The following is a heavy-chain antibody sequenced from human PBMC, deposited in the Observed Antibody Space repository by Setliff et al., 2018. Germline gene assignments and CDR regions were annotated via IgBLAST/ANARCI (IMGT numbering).Heavy chain of an antibody. J-gene: IGHJ4*02. Sequence: PSETLSLTCTVSGGSISSDSDYRSWIRQSAGKGLEWIGRIYASGSTEYNPSLGSRVTISVDTSRNQFSLQLSSVTSADTAIYYCTKGRVGLAARAGYWGQGTLVTVSS. V-gene: IGHV4-61*02. D-gene: IGHD1-26*01. CDR2: IYASGST. CDR3: TKGRVGLAARAGY. CDR1: GGSISSDSDY.